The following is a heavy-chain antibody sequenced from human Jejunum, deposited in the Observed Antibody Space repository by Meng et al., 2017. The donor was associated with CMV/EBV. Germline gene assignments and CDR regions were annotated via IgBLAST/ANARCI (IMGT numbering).Heavy chain of an antibody. J-gene: IGHJ6*02. V-gene: IGHV4-61*01. D-gene: IGHD3-16*01. Sequence: GSDSSGSYYWSWIRQPPGKGLEWIGYIYYSGSTNYNPSLKSRVTISVDTSKNQFSLKLSSVTAADTAVYYCARDGATYYDYGMDVWGQGTTVTVSS. CDR3: ARDGATYYDYGMDV. CDR2: IYYSGST. CDR1: GSDSSGSYY.